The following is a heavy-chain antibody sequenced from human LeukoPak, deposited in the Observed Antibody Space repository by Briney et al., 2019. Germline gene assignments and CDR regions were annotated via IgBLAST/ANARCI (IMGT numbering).Heavy chain of an antibody. D-gene: IGHD1-14*01. Sequence: SQTLSLTCTVSGASISNDRYYWSWVRLPAGKGLEWIGRVSGSGNANYNPSLGSRITVSRDTSKNQFSLELTSVTAADSAVYYFAREDLRGPTTYWFDVWGQGTLVTVSS. CDR3: AREDLRGPTTYWFDV. CDR2: VSGSGNA. V-gene: IGHV4-61*02. J-gene: IGHJ5*02. CDR1: GASISNDRYY.